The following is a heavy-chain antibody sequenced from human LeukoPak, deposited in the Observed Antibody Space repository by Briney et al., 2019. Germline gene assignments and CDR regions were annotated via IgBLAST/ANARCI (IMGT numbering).Heavy chain of an antibody. CDR1: GFTFSSYG. CDR3: AKSTDDAFDI. J-gene: IGHJ3*02. Sequence: GGSLRLSCAASGFTFSSYGMHWVRQAPGKGLEWVAVISYDGSNKYYADSVKGRFTISRDNSKNTLYLQMNSLRAEDTAVYYCAKSTDDAFDIWGQGTMVTVSS. V-gene: IGHV3-30*18. CDR2: ISYDGSNK.